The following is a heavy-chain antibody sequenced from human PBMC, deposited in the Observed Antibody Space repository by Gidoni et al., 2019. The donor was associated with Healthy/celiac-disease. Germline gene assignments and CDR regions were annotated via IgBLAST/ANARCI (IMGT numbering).Heavy chain of an antibody. Sequence: QVQLQQWGAGLLKPSETLSLTCAVYGGSFSGYYWSWIRQPPGKGLEWIGEINHSGSTNYNPSLKSRVTISVDTSKNQFSLKLSSGTAADTAVYYCARGKRGWELPRRAVGMDVWGQGTTVTVSS. CDR2: INHSGST. D-gene: IGHD1-26*01. V-gene: IGHV4-34*01. CDR3: ARGKRGWELPRRAVGMDV. CDR1: GGSFSGYY. J-gene: IGHJ6*02.